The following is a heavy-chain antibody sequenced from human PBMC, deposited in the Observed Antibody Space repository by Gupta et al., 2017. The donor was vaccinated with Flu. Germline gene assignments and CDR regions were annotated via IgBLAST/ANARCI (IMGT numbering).Heavy chain of an antibody. CDR3: ASTGGPYYYYYMDV. CDR2: ISSSGSTI. CDR1: SSYE. J-gene: IGHJ6*03. Sequence: SSYEMNWVRQAPGKGLEWVSYISSSGSTIYYADSVKGRFTISRDNAKNSLYLLMNSLRAEDTAVYYCASTGGPYYYYYMDVWGKGTTVTVSS. D-gene: IGHD3-10*01. V-gene: IGHV3-48*03.